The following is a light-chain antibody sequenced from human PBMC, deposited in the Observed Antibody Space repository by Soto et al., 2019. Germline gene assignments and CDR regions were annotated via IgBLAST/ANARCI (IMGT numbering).Light chain of an antibody. CDR2: DAS. CDR3: QQRSNWPPIT. V-gene: IGKV3-11*01. J-gene: IGKJ5*01. Sequence: EIVLTQSPGTLSLSPGEGASLSCRASQSVYTSLAWYQQKPGQAPRLLIYDASNRATGIPARFSGSGSGTNFTLTISSLEPEDFAVYYCQQRSNWPPITFGQGTRLEIK. CDR1: QSVYTS.